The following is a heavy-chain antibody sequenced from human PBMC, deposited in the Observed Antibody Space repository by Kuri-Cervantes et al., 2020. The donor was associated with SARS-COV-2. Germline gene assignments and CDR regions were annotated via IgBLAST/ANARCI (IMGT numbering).Heavy chain of an antibody. CDR3: AKDHQYYYDSSGYYYFGY. D-gene: IGHD3-22*01. CDR2: ISSSSSYT. J-gene: IGHJ4*02. Sequence: GESLKISCAASGFTFSDYYMSWIRQAPGKGLEWVSYISSSSSYTNYADSVKGRFTISRDNSKNTLYLQMNSLRAEDTAVYYCAKDHQYYYDSSGYYYFGYWGQGTLVTVSS. V-gene: IGHV3-11*05. CDR1: GFTFSDYY.